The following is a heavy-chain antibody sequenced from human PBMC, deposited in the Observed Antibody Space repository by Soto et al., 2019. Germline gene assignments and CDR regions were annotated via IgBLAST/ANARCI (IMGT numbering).Heavy chain of an antibody. Sequence: GGSLRLSCAASGFTISGKKYVAWVRQAPGKGLEWVSALYDLDGSFYAASVKGRFTTSSDSSKTTVYLQMNDLRPDDTAVYYCATWHEREHAYDVWGQGTTVTVSS. J-gene: IGHJ3*01. D-gene: IGHD1-1*01. CDR1: GFTISGKKY. V-gene: IGHV3-53*01. CDR2: LYDLDGS. CDR3: ATWHEREHAYDV.